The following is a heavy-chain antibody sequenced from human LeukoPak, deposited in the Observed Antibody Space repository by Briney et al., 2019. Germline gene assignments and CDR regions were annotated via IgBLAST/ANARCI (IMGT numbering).Heavy chain of an antibody. CDR1: GYSFTNYK. V-gene: IGHV1-46*01. CDR3: ARATSPIAYDWNS. J-gene: IGHJ4*02. Sequence: ASVKVSCKASGYSFTNYKIHWLRQAPGQGLQWMGIIDPSGPSVTYAQILKGRLIVTRDTSTSTVYMQLSSLRSEDSAMYYCARATSPIAYDWNSWGQGTLVTVSS. D-gene: IGHD5-12*01. CDR2: IDPSGPSV.